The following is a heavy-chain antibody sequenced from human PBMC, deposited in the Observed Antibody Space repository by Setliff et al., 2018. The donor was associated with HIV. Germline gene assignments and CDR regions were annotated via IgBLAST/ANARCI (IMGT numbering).Heavy chain of an antibody. CDR1: GYTFTSYA. Sequence: ASVKVSCKASGYTFTSYAMHWVRQAPGQRLEWMGWINAGNGNTRYSQTFQGRVTITRDTSASTAYMELSSLRAEDTAVYYYARGGGYDVVIYFDYWGQGTLVTVSS. D-gene: IGHD5-12*01. V-gene: IGHV1-3*01. CDR2: INAGNGNT. CDR3: ARGGGYDVVIYFDY. J-gene: IGHJ4*02.